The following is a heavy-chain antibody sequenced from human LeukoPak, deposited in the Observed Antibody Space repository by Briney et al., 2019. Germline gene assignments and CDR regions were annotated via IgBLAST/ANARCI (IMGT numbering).Heavy chain of an antibody. J-gene: IGHJ4*02. CDR2: IKQDGSEK. Sequence: GSLRLSCAASGFTFSSYWMSWVHQAPGKGLEWVANIKQDGSEKYYVDSVKGRFTISRDNAKNSLYLQMNSLRAEDTAVYYCARAGGYSSSWYDYWGQGTLVTVSS. CDR1: GFTFSSYW. D-gene: IGHD6-13*01. CDR3: ARAGGYSSSWYDY. V-gene: IGHV3-7*01.